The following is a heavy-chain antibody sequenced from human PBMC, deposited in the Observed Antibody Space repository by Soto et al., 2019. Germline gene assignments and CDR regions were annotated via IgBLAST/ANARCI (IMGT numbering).Heavy chain of an antibody. Sequence: SVKVSCKASGGTFSSYTISWVRQAPGQGLEWMGRIIPILGIANYAQKFQGRVTITADKSTSTAYMELSSLRSEDTAVYYCAREPRYCSSTSCYAGIGFDPWGQGTLVTVSS. J-gene: IGHJ5*02. CDR2: IIPILGIA. D-gene: IGHD2-2*01. CDR1: GGTFSSYT. V-gene: IGHV1-69*04. CDR3: AREPRYCSSTSCYAGIGFDP.